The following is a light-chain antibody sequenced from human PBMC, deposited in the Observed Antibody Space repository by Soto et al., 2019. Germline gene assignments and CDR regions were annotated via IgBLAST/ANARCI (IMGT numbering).Light chain of an antibody. V-gene: IGKV3-11*01. CDR1: QSVSTY. CDR2: DAS. J-gene: IGKJ5*01. CDR3: QQRGIWPPIT. Sequence: EIVLTQSPATLSLSPGERATLSCRASQSVSTYLAWYQQKPGQAPRLLIYDASNRASGIPARFSGSESGTDFTLTISSLEPEDFAVYYCQQRGIWPPITFGQGTRLEIK.